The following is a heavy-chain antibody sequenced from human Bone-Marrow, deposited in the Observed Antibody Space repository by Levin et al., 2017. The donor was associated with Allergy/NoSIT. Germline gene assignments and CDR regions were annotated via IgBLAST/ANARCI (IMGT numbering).Heavy chain of an antibody. Sequence: SETLSLTCIVSGASVSSRNYYWTWLRQPPGKELEWIGEISYSGNSNYNPSLKSRLAISLDASKNQFSLRLSSVTAADTAVYYCAICCRAIRNCYKNKDYYSGMDVWGQGTTVTVSS. D-gene: IGHD2/OR15-2a*01. J-gene: IGHJ6*02. CDR1: GASVSSRNYY. CDR3: AICCRAIRNCYKNKDYYSGMDV. CDR2: ISYSGNS. V-gene: IGHV4-61*01.